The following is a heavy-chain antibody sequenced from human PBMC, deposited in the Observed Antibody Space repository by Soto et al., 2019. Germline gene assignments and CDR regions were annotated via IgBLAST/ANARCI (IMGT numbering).Heavy chain of an antibody. CDR2: INPNSGGT. CDR3: ARQDRIVGGKGGEDY. V-gene: IGHV1-2*02. D-gene: IGHD1-26*01. CDR1: GYTFTGYY. Sequence: ASVKVSCKASGYTFTGYYMHWVRQAPGQGLEWMGWINPNSGGTNYAQKFQGRVTMTRDTSISTAYMELSRLRSDDTAVYYCARQDRIVGGKGGEDYWGQGTLVTVSS. J-gene: IGHJ4*02.